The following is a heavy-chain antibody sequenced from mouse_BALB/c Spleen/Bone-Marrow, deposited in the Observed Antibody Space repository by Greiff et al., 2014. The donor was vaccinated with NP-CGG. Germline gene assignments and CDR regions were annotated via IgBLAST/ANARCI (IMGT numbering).Heavy chain of an antibody. V-gene: IGHV5-4*02. CDR2: ISDGGGYT. CDR1: GFTFSDYY. D-gene: IGHD2-10*02. CDR3: ARSGERYGAMDY. J-gene: IGHJ4*01. Sequence: EVNLVESGGGLVKPGGSLKLSCAASGFTFSDYYMYWVRQTPEKRLEWVATISDGGGYTYYPDSVWGRFTISRDNAKNNLYLQMSSLKSEDTAMYYCARSGERYGAMDYWGQGTSVNVFS.